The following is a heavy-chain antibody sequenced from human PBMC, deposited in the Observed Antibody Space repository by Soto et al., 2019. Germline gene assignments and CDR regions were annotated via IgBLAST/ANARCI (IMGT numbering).Heavy chain of an antibody. CDR3: AKGLIRSYSIPNPDYGLDV. J-gene: IGHJ6*02. D-gene: IGHD3-10*01. CDR2: VSGSGGTT. V-gene: IGHV3-23*01. Sequence: EVQRLESGGGLVQPGGSLRLSCAASGFTFTNYAMSWVRQAPGKGLECVAAVSGSGGTTYYADSVRGRFTISRDNSKNTLYVQMHSLRAGDTVIYYCAKGLIRSYSIPNPDYGLDVWGQGTTVTVSS. CDR1: GFTFTNYA.